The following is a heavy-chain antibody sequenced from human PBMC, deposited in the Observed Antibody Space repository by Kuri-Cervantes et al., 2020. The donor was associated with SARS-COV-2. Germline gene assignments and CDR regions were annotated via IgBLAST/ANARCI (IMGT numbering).Heavy chain of an antibody. V-gene: IGHV3-7*01. D-gene: IGHD2-15*01. Sequence: GESLKISCAASGFTFSSYWMSWVRQAPGKGLEWVANIKQDGSEKYYVDSVKGRFTISRDNAKNSLYLQMDSLRAEDTAVYYCAGDCSGGSCRFDYWGQGTLVTVSS. CDR3: AGDCSGGSCRFDY. CDR1: GFTFSSYW. CDR2: IKQDGSEK. J-gene: IGHJ4*02.